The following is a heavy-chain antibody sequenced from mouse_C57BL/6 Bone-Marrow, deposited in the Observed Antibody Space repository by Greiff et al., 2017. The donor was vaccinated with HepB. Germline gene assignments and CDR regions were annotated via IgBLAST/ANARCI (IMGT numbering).Heavy chain of an antibody. CDR3: ARWIYYYGSSYPSYAMDY. V-gene: IGHV1-61*01. CDR1: GYTFTSYW. CDR2: IYPSDSET. D-gene: IGHD1-1*01. J-gene: IGHJ4*01. Sequence: QVQLQQPGAELVRPGSSVKLSCKASGYTFTSYWMDWVKQRPGQGLEWIGNIYPSDSETHYNQKFKDKATLTVDKSSSTAYMQLSSLTSEDSAVYYYARWIYYYGSSYPSYAMDYWGQGTSVTVSS.